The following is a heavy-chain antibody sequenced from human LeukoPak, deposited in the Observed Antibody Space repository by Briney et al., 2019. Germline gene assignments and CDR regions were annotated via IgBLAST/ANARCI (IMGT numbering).Heavy chain of an antibody. CDR1: GGTFSSYA. D-gene: IGHD3-10*01. CDR3: ARDIIDDFDY. CDR2: INPNSGGT. Sequence: GASVKVSCKASGGTFSSYAISWVRQAPGQGLEWMGWINPNSGGTNYAQKFQGRVTMTRDTSISTAYMELSRLRSDDTAVYYCARDIIDDFDYWGQGTLVTVSS. J-gene: IGHJ4*02. V-gene: IGHV1-2*02.